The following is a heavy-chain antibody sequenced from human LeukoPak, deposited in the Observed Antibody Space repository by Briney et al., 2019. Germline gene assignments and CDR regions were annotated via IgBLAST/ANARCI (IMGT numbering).Heavy chain of an antibody. CDR3: ARASYHYCDSSGYFD. V-gene: IGHV1-69*13. CDR2: IIPIFGTA. D-gene: IGHD3-22*01. CDR1: GGTFSSYA. Sequence: ASVKVSCKASGGTFSSYAISWVRQAPGQGLEWMGGIIPIFGTANYAQKFQGRVTITADESTSTAYMELSSLRSEDTAVYYCARASYHYCDSSGYFDWGQGTLVTVSS. J-gene: IGHJ4*02.